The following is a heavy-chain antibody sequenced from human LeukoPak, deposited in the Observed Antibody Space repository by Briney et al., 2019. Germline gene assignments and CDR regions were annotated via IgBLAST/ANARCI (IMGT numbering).Heavy chain of an antibody. Sequence: PSETLSLTCTVSSGSINSYYWGWVRQPPGKGLEWIGRIYTTGATQYNPSLKSRGTMSIDTSTNQFSLNLRSITAADTAVYYCGRQGYTASYYFLDFWSQGTLVAVS. CDR1: SGSINSYY. V-gene: IGHV4-4*07. CDR3: GRQGYTASYYFLDF. J-gene: IGHJ4*02. D-gene: IGHD1-26*01. CDR2: IYTTGAT.